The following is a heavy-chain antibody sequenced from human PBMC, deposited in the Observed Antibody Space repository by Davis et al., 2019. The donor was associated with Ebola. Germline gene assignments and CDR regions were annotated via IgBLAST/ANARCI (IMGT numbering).Heavy chain of an antibody. CDR3: ARQESLYGWIDH. J-gene: IGHJ4*02. V-gene: IGHV5-51*01. Sequence: ETLSLTCTVSGYSISSGYYWGWIRQPPGKGLEWMGVIYAGDSDTRYSPSFEGQVTISVDRSITTAYLQWSSLKASDTATYYCARQESLYGWIDHWGQGTLVTVSS. CDR2: IYAGDSDT. CDR1: GYSISSGYY. D-gene: IGHD3-10*01.